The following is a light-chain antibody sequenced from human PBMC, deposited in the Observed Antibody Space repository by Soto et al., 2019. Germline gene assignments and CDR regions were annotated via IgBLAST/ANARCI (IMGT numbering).Light chain of an antibody. CDR1: QGISIY. CDR2: AES. V-gene: IGKV1-39*01. J-gene: IGKJ5*01. CDR3: QKSDSITIT. Sequence: QMTQSPSSLSPSLGDSVTITCRASQGISIYLAWYKQKKGKAPKILIYAESSLQRGVPSRLSGSGSGTDLNLAISSLQPEDFATYYCQKSDSITITCGQGTRLEIK.